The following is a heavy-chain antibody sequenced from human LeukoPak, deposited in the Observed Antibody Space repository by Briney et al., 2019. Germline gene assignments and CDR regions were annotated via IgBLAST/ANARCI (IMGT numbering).Heavy chain of an antibody. V-gene: IGHV1-46*01. Sequence: VASVKVSFKASGYTFSSYYMHWVRQAPGQGLEWMGIINPSCGGTSYAQKFQGRVTMTGDTSTSTVYMDLSSLRSEDTAMYYCARGYYDTRGSAFDIWGQGTMVTVSS. J-gene: IGHJ3*02. CDR2: INPSCGGT. CDR3: ARGYYDTRGSAFDI. CDR1: GYTFSSYY. D-gene: IGHD3-22*01.